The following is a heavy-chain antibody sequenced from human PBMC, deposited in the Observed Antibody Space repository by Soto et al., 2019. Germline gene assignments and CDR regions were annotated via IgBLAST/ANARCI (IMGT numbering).Heavy chain of an antibody. J-gene: IGHJ4*02. D-gene: IGHD5-18*01. Sequence: SETLSLTCTVSGGSISSYYWSWIRQPPGKGLEWIGYIYYSGSTNYNPSLKSRVTISVDTSKNQFSLKLSSVTAADTAVYYCARERNTAMVPHFDYWGQGTLVTVSS. CDR1: GGSISSYY. CDR2: IYYSGST. CDR3: ARERNTAMVPHFDY. V-gene: IGHV4-59*01.